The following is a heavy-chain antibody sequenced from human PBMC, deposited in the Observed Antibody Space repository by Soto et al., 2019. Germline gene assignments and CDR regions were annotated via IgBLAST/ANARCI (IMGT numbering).Heavy chain of an antibody. Sequence: QVQLVQSGAEVKKPGSSVRVSCKASGGTFSSYAISWVRQAPGQGLEWMGGIIPIFGTANYAQKFQGRVTITADESTSTAYMELSSLRSEDTVVYYCARTDCGGDCYHWYFDLWGRGTLVTVSS. D-gene: IGHD2-21*02. J-gene: IGHJ2*01. CDR3: ARTDCGGDCYHWYFDL. CDR1: GGTFSSYA. CDR2: IIPIFGTA. V-gene: IGHV1-69*01.